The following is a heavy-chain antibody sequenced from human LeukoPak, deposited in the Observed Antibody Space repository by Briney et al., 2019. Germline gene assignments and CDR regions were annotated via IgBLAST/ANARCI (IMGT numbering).Heavy chain of an antibody. CDR3: ATLWIGDLYYYYMDV. CDR1: GFTFDDYG. Sequence: GGSLRLSCAASGFTFDDYGMSWVRQAPGKGLEWVSGINWNGGSTGYADSVKGRFTISRDNSKNTLYLQINSLRAEDTAVYYCATLWIGDLYYYYMDVWGKGTTVTVSS. V-gene: IGHV3-20*04. J-gene: IGHJ6*03. D-gene: IGHD3-10*01. CDR2: INWNGGST.